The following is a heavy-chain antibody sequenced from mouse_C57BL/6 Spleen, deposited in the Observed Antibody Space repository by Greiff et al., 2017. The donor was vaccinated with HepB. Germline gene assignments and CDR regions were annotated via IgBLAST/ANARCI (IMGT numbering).Heavy chain of an antibody. V-gene: IGHV5-9-1*02. CDR2: ISSGGDYI. CDR1: GFTFSSYA. D-gene: IGHD3-1*01. CDR3: TRDRGSPGYFDY. Sequence: EVQRVESGAGLVKPGGSLKLSCAASGFTFSSYAMSWVRQTPEKRLEWVAYISSGGDYIYYADTVKGRFTISRDNARNTLYLQMSSLKSEDTAMYYCTRDRGSPGYFDYWGQGTTLTVSS. J-gene: IGHJ2*01.